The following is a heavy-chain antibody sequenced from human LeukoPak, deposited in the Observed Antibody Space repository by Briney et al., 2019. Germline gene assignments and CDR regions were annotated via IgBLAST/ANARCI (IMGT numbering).Heavy chain of an antibody. V-gene: IGHV4-4*07. CDR3: ASTSGWYLDGGYFDY. D-gene: IGHD6-19*01. J-gene: IGHJ4*02. CDR2: IYTSGST. CDR1: GGSISSYY. Sequence: SETLSLTCTVSGGSISSYYWSWIRQPAGKGLEWIGRIYTSGSTNYNPSLKSRVTMSVDTSKNQFSLKLSSVTAADTAVYYCASTSGWYLDGGYFDYWGQGALVTVSS.